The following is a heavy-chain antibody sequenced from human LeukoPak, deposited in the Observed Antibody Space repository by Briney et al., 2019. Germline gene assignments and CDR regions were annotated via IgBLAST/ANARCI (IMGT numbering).Heavy chain of an antibody. V-gene: IGHV3-23*01. CDR3: VHCGGDCYPCCGMDA. CDR1: GFTFSTYA. J-gene: IGHJ6*02. CDR2: ISGSGGST. Sequence: GGSLRLSCAASGFTFSTYAMSWVRQAPGKGLEWVSVISGSGGSTYYADSVKGRFIISRDNSKNTLYLQMNSLRAEDTAVYYCVHCGGDCYPCCGMDAWGQGTTVTVSS. D-gene: IGHD2-21*02.